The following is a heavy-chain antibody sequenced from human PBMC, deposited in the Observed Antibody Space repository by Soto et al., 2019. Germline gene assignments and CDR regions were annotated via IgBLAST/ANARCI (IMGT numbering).Heavy chain of an antibody. D-gene: IGHD2-21*02. CDR3: ARARGNDWYSDY. CDR2: TNPNSGGT. Sequence: ASVKVSCKASGYTFTGYYMHWVRQAPGQGLEWMGWTNPNSGGTNYADSVKGRFTISKDSADNSLILQMTSLRAEDTAVYHCARARGNDWYSDYWGQGTLVTVSS. CDR1: GYTFTGYY. J-gene: IGHJ4*02. V-gene: IGHV1-2*02.